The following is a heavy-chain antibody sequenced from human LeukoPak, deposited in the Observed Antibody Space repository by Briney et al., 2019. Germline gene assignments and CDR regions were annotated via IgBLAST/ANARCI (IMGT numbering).Heavy chain of an antibody. J-gene: IGHJ6*04. V-gene: IGHV3-33*01. Sequence: GGSLRLSCAASGFTFSSHGMHWVRQAPGKGLEWMAGIWYDGSNKYYADSVKGRFTISRDNSKNMLYVEMNSLRAEDMAVYYCVRWGSGKVMDVWGKGTTVTVSP. CDR1: GFTFSSHG. D-gene: IGHD7-27*01. CDR3: VRWGSGKVMDV. CDR2: IWYDGSNK.